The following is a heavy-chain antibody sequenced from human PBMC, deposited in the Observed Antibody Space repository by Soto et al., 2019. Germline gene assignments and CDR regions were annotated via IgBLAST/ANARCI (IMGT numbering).Heavy chain of an antibody. D-gene: IGHD6-19*01. J-gene: IGHJ2*01. V-gene: IGHV1-8*01. Sequence: QVQLVQSGAEVKKPGASVKVSCKASGYTFTSYDINWVRQATGQGLEWMGWMNPNSGNTGQAQKFQGRVTMTRNTSXXTAYMELSSLRSEDTAVYYCASQFKAVAGYWYFDLWGRGTLVTVSS. CDR2: MNPNSGNT. CDR3: ASQFKAVAGYWYFDL. CDR1: GYTFTSYD.